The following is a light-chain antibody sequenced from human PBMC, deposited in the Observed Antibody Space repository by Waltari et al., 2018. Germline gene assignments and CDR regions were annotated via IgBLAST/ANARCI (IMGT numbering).Light chain of an antibody. J-gene: IGKJ2*01. CDR2: WAS. Sequence: DIVMTQSPDSLAVSLGERATINCKSSQSLFYSSNNKNYLAWYQQKPGHPPSLLVYWASTRESGVPDRFTGSGSGTDFTLTISSLQAEDVAVYYCQQYYGIPYTFGQGTKLEI. CDR1: QSLFYSSNNKNY. V-gene: IGKV4-1*01. CDR3: QQYYGIPYT.